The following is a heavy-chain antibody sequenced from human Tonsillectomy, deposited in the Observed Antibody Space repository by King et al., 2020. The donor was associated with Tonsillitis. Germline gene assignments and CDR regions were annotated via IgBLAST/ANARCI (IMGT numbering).Heavy chain of an antibody. CDR1: GGSISSGSYY. J-gene: IGHJ4*02. Sequence: VQLQESGPGLVKPSQTLSLTCTVSGGSISSGSYYWSWIRQPAGKGLEWIGRIYTSGGTNYNPSLKSRVTMSVDTSKNQFSLKLGSVTAPDTAVYYCARGYSYGSEEFDYWGQGTLVTVSP. CDR3: ARGYSYGSEEFDY. D-gene: IGHD5-18*01. CDR2: IYTSGGT. V-gene: IGHV4-61*02.